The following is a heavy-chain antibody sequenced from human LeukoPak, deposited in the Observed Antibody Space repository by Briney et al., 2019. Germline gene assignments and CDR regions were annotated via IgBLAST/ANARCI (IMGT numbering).Heavy chain of an antibody. CDR3: ARGGIGDSSGYLAY. CDR1: GFTFSSYE. J-gene: IGHJ4*02. D-gene: IGHD3-22*01. V-gene: IGHV3-48*03. Sequence: GGSLRLSCAASGFTFSSYEMNWVRQAPGKGLEWVSYISSSGTIVYYADSVRGRFTISRDNSKNTLYLQMNSLRAEDTAVYYCARGGIGDSSGYLAYWGQGTLVTVSS. CDR2: ISSSGTIV.